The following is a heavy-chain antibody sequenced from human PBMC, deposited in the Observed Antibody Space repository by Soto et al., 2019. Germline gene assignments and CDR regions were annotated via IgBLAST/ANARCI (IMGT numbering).Heavy chain of an antibody. CDR1: GFTFSSYA. CDR3: AKAVTMIVVVTGFDY. J-gene: IGHJ4*02. D-gene: IGHD3-22*01. Sequence: GGSLRLPCAASGFTFSSYAMSWVRQAPGKGLEWVSAISGSGGSTYYADSVKGRSTISRDNSKNTLYLQMNSLRAEDTAVYYCAKAVTMIVVVTGFDYWGQGTLVTAPQ. V-gene: IGHV3-23*01. CDR2: ISGSGGST.